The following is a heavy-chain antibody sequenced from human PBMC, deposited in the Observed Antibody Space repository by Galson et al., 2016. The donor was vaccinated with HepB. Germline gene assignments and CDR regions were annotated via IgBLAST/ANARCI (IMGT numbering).Heavy chain of an antibody. CDR2: ISSTTTYI. D-gene: IGHD3/OR15-3a*01. Sequence: SLRLSCAASGFTFSSYSMNWVRQAPGKGLEWVSSISSTTTYINYADSVKGRFTISRDNAKNSVYLQMNSLRAEDTAVYYCANSLMISTSQGRGSTWGQGTLVTVSS. V-gene: IGHV3-21*01. J-gene: IGHJ4*02. CDR1: GFTFSSYS. CDR3: ANSLMISTSQGRGST.